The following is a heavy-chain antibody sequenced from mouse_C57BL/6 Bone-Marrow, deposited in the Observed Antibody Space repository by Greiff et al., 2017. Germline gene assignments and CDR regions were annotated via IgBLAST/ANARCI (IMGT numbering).Heavy chain of an antibody. CDR2: IYPRSGNT. CDR1: GYTFTSYG. J-gene: IGHJ3*01. Sequence: VQLQQSGAELARPGASVKLSCKASGYTFTSYGISWVKQRTGQGLEWIGEIYPRSGNTYYNEKFKGKATLTADKSSSTAYMELRSLTSEDSAVYFCASFITTVVGTGFAYWGQGTLGTVSA. D-gene: IGHD1-1*01. V-gene: IGHV1-81*01. CDR3: ASFITTVVGTGFAY.